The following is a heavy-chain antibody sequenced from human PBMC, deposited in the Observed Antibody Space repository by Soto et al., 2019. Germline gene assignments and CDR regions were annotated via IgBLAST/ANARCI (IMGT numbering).Heavy chain of an antibody. CDR1: GLTFSSYG. Sequence: GWSLRLSCSPSGLTFSSYGMHWVRQAPGKGLEWLALISYDGSNKYYADSVKGRFTISRDNSRSTLYLQMNSLRAEDTAGEDCAKEFAIFVEMVRWFFYGWG. CDR2: ISYDGSNK. D-gene: IGHD3-3*01. CDR3: AKEFAIFVEMVRWFFYG. V-gene: IGHV3-30*18. J-gene: IGHJ3*01.